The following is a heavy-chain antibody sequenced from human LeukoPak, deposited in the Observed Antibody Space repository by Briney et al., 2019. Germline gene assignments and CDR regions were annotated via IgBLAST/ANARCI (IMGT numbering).Heavy chain of an antibody. J-gene: IGHJ4*02. CDR2: ISAYNGNT. V-gene: IGHV1-18*01. Sequence: ASVKVSCKASGYTFTSYGISWVRQAPGQGLEWMGWISAYNGNTNYAQKLQGRATMTTDTSTSTAYMELRSLRSDDTAVYYCARDPKYYYDSRTPPNDYWGQGTLVTVSS. CDR3: ARDPKYYYDSRTPPNDY. D-gene: IGHD3-22*01. CDR1: GYTFTSYG.